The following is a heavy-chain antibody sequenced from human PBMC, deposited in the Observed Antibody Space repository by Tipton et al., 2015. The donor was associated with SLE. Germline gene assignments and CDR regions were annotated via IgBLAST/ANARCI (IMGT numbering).Heavy chain of an antibody. CDR2: IHYSGST. CDR1: GGSISSYY. CDR3: ARVGEGYSSSSHFDY. J-gene: IGHJ4*02. Sequence: TLSLTCTVSGGSISSYYWSWIRQPPGKGLEWIGYIHYSGSTNYNPSLKSRVTISVDTSKNQFSLKLSSVTAADTAVYYCARVGEGYSSSSHFDYWGQGTLVTVSS. D-gene: IGHD6-6*01. V-gene: IGHV4-59*01.